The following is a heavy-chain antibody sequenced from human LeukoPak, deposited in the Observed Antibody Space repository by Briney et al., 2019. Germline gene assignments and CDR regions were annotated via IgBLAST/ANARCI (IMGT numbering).Heavy chain of an antibody. CDR2: ISAYNGNT. D-gene: IGHD3-10*01. Sequence: ASVKVSCKASGYTFTSYGISRVRQAPGQGLEWMGWISAYNGNTNYAQKLQGRVTMTTDTSTSTAYMELRSLRSDDTAVYYCAREGFMVRGVIIPQYYYGMDVWGQGTTVTVSS. V-gene: IGHV1-18*01. J-gene: IGHJ6*02. CDR3: AREGFMVRGVIIPQYYYGMDV. CDR1: GYTFTSYG.